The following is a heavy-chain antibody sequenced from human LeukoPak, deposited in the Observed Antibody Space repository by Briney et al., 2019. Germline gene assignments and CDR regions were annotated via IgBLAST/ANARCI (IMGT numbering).Heavy chain of an antibody. D-gene: IGHD2-15*01. CDR2: IIPIFGTA. Sequence: PVKVSCKASGGTFSSYAISWVRQAPGQGLEWMGGIIPIFGTANYAQKFQGRVTITADESTSAAYMELSSLRSEDTAVYYCARDQGCSGGSCYSPLDYWGQGTLVTVSS. CDR1: GGTFSSYA. J-gene: IGHJ4*02. CDR3: ARDQGCSGGSCYSPLDY. V-gene: IGHV1-69*13.